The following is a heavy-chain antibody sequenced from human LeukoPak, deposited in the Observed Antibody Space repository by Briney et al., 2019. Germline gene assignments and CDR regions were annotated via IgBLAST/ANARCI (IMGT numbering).Heavy chain of an antibody. D-gene: IGHD3-9*01. CDR2: IKQDGSEK. V-gene: IGHV3-7*03. Sequence: GGSLRLSCAASVFTISSYWMSWVRQAPGKGLEWAANIKQDGSEKYYVDSVKDRFTISRDNAKNSLYLQMNSLRAEDTAVYYCARERYFDWLLSSCAFDIWGQGTMVTVSS. CDR1: VFTISSYW. J-gene: IGHJ3*02. CDR3: ARERYFDWLLSSCAFDI.